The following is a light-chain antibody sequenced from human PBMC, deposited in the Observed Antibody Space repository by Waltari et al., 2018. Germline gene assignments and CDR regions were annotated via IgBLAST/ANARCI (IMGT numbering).Light chain of an antibody. Sequence: DIQMTQSPSSVSASIGDRVTITCRASQRISSWLAWYQQKPCQAPKLLIYSTSVLQGGVPSRFSGSGSETDFTLTISSLQPEDFATYYCQQANSFPFTFGGGTKVEIK. J-gene: IGKJ4*01. CDR2: STS. V-gene: IGKV1-12*01. CDR1: QRISSW. CDR3: QQANSFPFT.